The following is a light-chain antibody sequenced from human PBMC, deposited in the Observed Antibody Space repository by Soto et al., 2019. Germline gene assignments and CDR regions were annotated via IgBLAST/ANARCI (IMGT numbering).Light chain of an antibody. CDR1: QSVNSN. Sequence: EIVMTQSPVTLSVSPGDRATLSCRASQSVNSNLAWYQQKPVQTPKLLIYVASTRANGIPARFSGSGSGTEFTLTISSLQSEDFAVYYCQQYNVWPRTFGGGTKVEFK. J-gene: IGKJ4*01. V-gene: IGKV3-15*01. CDR3: QQYNVWPRT. CDR2: VAS.